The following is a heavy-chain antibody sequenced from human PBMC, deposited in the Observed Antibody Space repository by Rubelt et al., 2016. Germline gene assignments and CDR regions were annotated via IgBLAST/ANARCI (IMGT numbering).Heavy chain of an antibody. CDR2: IYYSGST. Sequence: QVQLQESGPGLVKPSETLSLICTVSGGSSSDYYWTWIRQPPGKGLEWIGYIYYSGSTNYNPSLKRRFPISVETSKNHFSLKLRCVTAAHTAVYYCARLEAVAPIDYWGQGTLVTVSS. CDR1: GGSSSDYY. V-gene: IGHV4-59*01. CDR3: ARLEAVAPIDY. D-gene: IGHD6-19*01. J-gene: IGHJ4*02.